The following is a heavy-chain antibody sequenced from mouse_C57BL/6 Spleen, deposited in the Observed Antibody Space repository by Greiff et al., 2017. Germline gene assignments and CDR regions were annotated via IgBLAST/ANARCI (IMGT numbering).Heavy chain of an antibody. D-gene: IGHD4-1*01. Sequence: VQLQQSGPELVKPGASVKISCKASGYAFSSSWMNWVKQRPGKGLEWIGRIYPGAGDTNYNGKFKGKATLTAAKASSTAYMQLSSLTSEDSAVYFCARGETGTGDYFDYWGQGTTLTVSS. CDR1: GYAFSSSW. CDR2: IYPGAGDT. V-gene: IGHV1-82*01. J-gene: IGHJ2*01. CDR3: ARGETGTGDYFDY.